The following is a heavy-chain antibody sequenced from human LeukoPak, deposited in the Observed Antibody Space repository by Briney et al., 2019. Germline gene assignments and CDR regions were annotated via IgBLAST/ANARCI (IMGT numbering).Heavy chain of an antibody. J-gene: IGHJ4*02. CDR2: ISYDGSNK. V-gene: IGHV3-30-3*01. Sequence: PGGSLRLSCAASGFTFSSYAMHWVRQAPGKGLEWVAVISYDGSNKYYADSVKGRFTISRDNSKNTLYLQMNSLRAEDTAVYYCARPSKQTTVTTFFDYWGQGTLVTVSS. CDR1: GFTFSSYA. D-gene: IGHD4-17*01. CDR3: ARPSKQTTVTTFFDY.